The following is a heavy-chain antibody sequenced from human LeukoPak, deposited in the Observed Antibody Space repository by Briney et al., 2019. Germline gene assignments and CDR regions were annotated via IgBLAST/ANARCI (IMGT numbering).Heavy chain of an antibody. CDR2: IKSKTDGGTT. Sequence: GGSLRLSCAASGFTFSNAWMSWVRQAPGKGLEWVGRIKSKTDGGTTDYAAPVKGRFTISRDDSKNTLYLQMNSLKTEDTAVYYCTTCSSTSCRYYYYYMDVWGEGTTVTVSS. CDR3: TTCSSTSCRYYYYYMDV. D-gene: IGHD2-2*01. V-gene: IGHV3-15*01. J-gene: IGHJ6*03. CDR1: GFTFSNAW.